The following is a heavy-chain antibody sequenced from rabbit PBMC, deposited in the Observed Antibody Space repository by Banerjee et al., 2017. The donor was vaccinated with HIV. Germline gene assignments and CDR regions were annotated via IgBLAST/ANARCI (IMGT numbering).Heavy chain of an antibody. CDR3: ARASYGYAGYAYATPGWLDL. D-gene: IGHD6-1*01. Sequence: SSSYWIYWVRQSPGKGLEWIGCIYTDSGNTYYASWAKGRFTISKTSSTTVTLQMTSLTAADTATYFCARASYGYAGYAYATPGWLDLWGQGTLVTVS. J-gene: IGHJ5*01. V-gene: IGHV1S45*01. CDR1: SSSYW. CDR2: IYTDSGNT.